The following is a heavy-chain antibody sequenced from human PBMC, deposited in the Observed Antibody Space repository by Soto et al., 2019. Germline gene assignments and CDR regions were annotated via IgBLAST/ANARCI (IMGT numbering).Heavy chain of an antibody. CDR2: INSDGTT. Sequence: EVQLVESWGGLVQPGGSLRLSCVASGFSFSTYWMHWVRQGPGKGLVWVSRINSDGTTSYAGSVKGRFTISRDNAKNTLYLQMNSLRAEETAVYFCARGGEWQRSYYFDYSGQGTLVTVSS. D-gene: IGHD5-12*01. CDR1: GFSFSTYW. J-gene: IGHJ4*02. V-gene: IGHV3-74*01. CDR3: ARGGEWQRSYYFDY.